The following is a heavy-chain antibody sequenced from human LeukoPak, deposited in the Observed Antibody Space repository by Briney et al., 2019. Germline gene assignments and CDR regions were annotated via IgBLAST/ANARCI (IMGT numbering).Heavy chain of an antibody. J-gene: IGHJ4*02. CDR1: GGSFSGYY. Sequence: PSETLSPTCAVYGGSFSGYYWSWIRQPPGKGLEWIGEINHSGSTNYNPSLKSRVTISVDTSKNQFSLKLSSVTAADTAVYYCARGGYYDYVWGSYRRHGFLDYWGQGTLVTVSS. CDR3: ARGGYYDYVWGSYRRHGFLDY. D-gene: IGHD3-16*02. CDR2: INHSGST. V-gene: IGHV4-34*01.